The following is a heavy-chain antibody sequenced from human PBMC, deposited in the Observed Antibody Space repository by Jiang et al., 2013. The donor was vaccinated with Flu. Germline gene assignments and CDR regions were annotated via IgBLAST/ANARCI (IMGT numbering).Heavy chain of an antibody. D-gene: IGHD5-24*01. CDR3: ARDPRRDGYNNGAFDI. Sequence: GSGLVKPSETLSLTCTVSGGSVSSGSYYWSWIRQPPGKGLEWIGYIYYSGSTNYNPSLKSRVTISVDTSKNQFSLKLSSVTAADTAVYYCARDPRRDGYNNGAFDI. V-gene: IGHV4-61*01. CDR1: GGSVSSGSYY. J-gene: IGHJ3*02. CDR2: IYYSGST.